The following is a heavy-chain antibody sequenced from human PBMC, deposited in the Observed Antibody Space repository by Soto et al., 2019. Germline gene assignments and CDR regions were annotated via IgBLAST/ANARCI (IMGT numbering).Heavy chain of an antibody. CDR3: ARVWFGPAV. CDR2: IDKAGTDS. J-gene: IGHJ6*04. D-gene: IGHD3-10*01. V-gene: IGHV3-74*01. Sequence: EVQLVESGGGLVQPGGSLRLSCAASGFTLSGRSMHWVRQAPGKGLVWVSGIDKAGTDSPYAASVKGRFTSSRDNAKNMLYLQMNSLRVEDTAVYYCARVWFGPAVWGKWTTVPVSS. CDR1: GFTLSGRS.